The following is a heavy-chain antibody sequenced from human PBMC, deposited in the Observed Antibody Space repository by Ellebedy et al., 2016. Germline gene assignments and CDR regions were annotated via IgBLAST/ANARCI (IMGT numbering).Heavy chain of an antibody. CDR3: ASCSGWYSQLDY. CDR2: IYTSGST. D-gene: IGHD6-19*01. J-gene: IGHJ4*02. CDR1: GGSISSSSYY. Sequence: SETLSLXCTVSGGSISSSSYYWGWFRQPAGKGLEWIGRIYTSGSTNYNPSLKSRVTMSVDTSKNQFSLKLSSVTAADTAVYYCASCSGWYSQLDYWGQGTLVTVSS. V-gene: IGHV4-61*02.